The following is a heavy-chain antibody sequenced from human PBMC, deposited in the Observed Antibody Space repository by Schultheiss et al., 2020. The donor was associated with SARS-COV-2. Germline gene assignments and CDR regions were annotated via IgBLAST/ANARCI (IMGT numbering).Heavy chain of an antibody. CDR1: GFTFGKYW. J-gene: IGHJ4*02. D-gene: IGHD1-26*01. CDR3: ARGIIMGDSPFGY. CDR2: INEDGSTT. V-gene: IGHV3-74*01. Sequence: SCAASGFTFGKYWMHWVRQVPGKGLVWVSRINEDGSTTNYADSVKGRFTISRDNSKNTLSLQMNSLRADDTAVYYCARGIIMGDSPFGYWGQGTLVTVSS.